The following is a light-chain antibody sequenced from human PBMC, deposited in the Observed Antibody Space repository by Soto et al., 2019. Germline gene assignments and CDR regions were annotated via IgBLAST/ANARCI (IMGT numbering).Light chain of an antibody. J-gene: IGKJ2*02. V-gene: IGKV1-8*01. CDR2: AAS. Sequence: AIRMTQSPSSFSASTGDRVTITCRASQGISSYLAWYQQKPGKAPKLLIYAASTLQSGVPSRFSGRGSGTDFTLTISCLQSEDFATSYCQQYYSYPRTFGQGTKLEIK. CDR3: QQYYSYPRT. CDR1: QGISSY.